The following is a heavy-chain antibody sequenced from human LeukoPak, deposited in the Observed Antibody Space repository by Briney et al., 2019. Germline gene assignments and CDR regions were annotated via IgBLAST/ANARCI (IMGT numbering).Heavy chain of an antibody. V-gene: IGHV1-8*03. CDR2: MNPNSGNT. D-gene: IGHD6-13*01. J-gene: IGHJ5*02. CDR1: GYTFTSYD. Sequence: GASVKVSCKASGYTFTSYDINWVRQATGQGLEWMGWMNPNSGNTGYAQKFQGRVTITRNTSISTAYMELSSLRSEDTAVYYCARWATKPVAAAGTGGWFDPWGQGTLVTVSS. CDR3: ARWATKPVAAAGTGGWFDP.